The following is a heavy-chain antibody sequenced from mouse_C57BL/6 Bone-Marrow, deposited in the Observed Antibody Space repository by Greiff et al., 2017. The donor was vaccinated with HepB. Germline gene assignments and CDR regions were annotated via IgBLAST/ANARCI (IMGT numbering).Heavy chain of an antibody. V-gene: IGHV2-9-1*01. CDR1: GFSLTSYA. D-gene: IGHD2-1*01. CDR3: ARKGGNYSCYAMDY. Sequence: VMLVESGPGLVAPSQSLSITCTVSGFSLTSYAISWVRQPPGKGLEWLGVIWTGGGTNYNSALKSRLSISKDNSKSQVFLKMNSLQTDDTARYYCARKGGNYSCYAMDYWGQGTSVTVSS. CDR2: IWTGGGT. J-gene: IGHJ4*01.